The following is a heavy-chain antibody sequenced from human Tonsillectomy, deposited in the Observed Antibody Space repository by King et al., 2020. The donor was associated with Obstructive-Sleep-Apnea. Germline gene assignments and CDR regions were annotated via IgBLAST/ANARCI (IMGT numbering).Heavy chain of an antibody. CDR3: ARGRSMIRGVPYYFDY. Sequence: VQLVQSGAEVKKPGSSVKVSCKASGGTFSSYAISWVRQAPGQGLEWMGEIIPIFGTTNYAQKFQGRGTITADESTNTAYMELSSLRSEETAVYYCARGRSMIRGVPYYFDYWGQGTLVTVSS. V-gene: IGHV1-69*01. D-gene: IGHD3-10*01. CDR1: GGTFSSYA. J-gene: IGHJ4*02. CDR2: IIPIFGTT.